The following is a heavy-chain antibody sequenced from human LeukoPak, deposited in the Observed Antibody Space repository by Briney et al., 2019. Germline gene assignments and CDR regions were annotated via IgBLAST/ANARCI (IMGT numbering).Heavy chain of an antibody. V-gene: IGHV3-7*01. D-gene: IGHD6-13*01. CDR3: ARGGTYSGSWYYFDY. CDR1: GFTFSSYW. CDR2: INQDGSEK. J-gene: IGHJ4*02. Sequence: GGSLRLSCAASGFTFSSYWMSWVRQAPGKGLEWVANINQDGSEKYYVDSMKGRFTISRDNAKNSLFLQMNSLRAEDMAIYYCARGGTYSGSWYYFDYWGQGTLVTVSS.